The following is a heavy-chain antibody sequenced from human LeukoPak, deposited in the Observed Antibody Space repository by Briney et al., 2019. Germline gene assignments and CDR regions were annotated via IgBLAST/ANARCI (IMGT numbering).Heavy chain of an antibody. Sequence: PSETLSLTCIVSGGSISSGDFHWSWVRQPPGKGLEWIGYIYYTGRTYYNPSLKSRVTISVDTSRNQFSLKLNSVTATDTAVYYCARRANTAPPYYFDYWGQGTLVTVSS. CDR1: GGSISSGDFH. J-gene: IGHJ4*02. D-gene: IGHD5-18*01. CDR3: ARRANTAPPYYFDY. CDR2: IYYTGRT. V-gene: IGHV4-30-4*01.